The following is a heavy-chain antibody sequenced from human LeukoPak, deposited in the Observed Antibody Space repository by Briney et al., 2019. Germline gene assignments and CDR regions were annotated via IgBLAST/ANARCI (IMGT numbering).Heavy chain of an antibody. CDR3: ARDRLRYYYDSSGYYFDY. CDR2: INHSVST. V-gene: IGHV4-34*01. CDR1: GGSFSGYY. Sequence: SETLSLTCAVYGGSFSGYYWSWIRQPPGKGLEWTGEINHSVSTNYNPSLKSRVTISVDTSKNQFSLKLSSVTAADTAVYYCARDRLRYYYDSSGYYFDYWGQGTLVTVSS. J-gene: IGHJ4*02. D-gene: IGHD3-22*01.